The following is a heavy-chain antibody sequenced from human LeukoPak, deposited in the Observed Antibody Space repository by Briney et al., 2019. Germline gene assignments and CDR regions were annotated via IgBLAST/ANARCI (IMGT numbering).Heavy chain of an antibody. CDR1: GGSISSYY. J-gene: IGHJ4*02. V-gene: IGHV4-59*08. Sequence: SETLSLTCTVSGGSISSYYWSWIRQPPGKGLEWIGYIYCSGSTNYNPSLKSRVTISVDTSKNQFSLKLSSVTAADTAVYYCARSISVVVPAAFDYWGQGTLVTVSS. D-gene: IGHD2-2*01. CDR3: ARSISVVVPAAFDY. CDR2: IYCSGST.